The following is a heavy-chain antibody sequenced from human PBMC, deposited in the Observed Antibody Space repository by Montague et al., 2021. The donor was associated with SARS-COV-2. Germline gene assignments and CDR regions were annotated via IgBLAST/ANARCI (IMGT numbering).Heavy chain of an antibody. D-gene: IGHD2-2*02. V-gene: IGHV4-34*01. CDR3: ASLTLGYCSSTSCYSDWFDP. CDR1: GGSFSGYY. J-gene: IGHJ5*02. Sequence: SETLSLTCAVYGGSFSGYYWSWIRQPPGKGLEWIGEINHSGSTNYNPSLKSRVTISVDTSKSQFSLKLSPVTAADTAVYYCASLTLGYCSSTSCYSDWFDPWGQGTLVTVSS. CDR2: INHSGST.